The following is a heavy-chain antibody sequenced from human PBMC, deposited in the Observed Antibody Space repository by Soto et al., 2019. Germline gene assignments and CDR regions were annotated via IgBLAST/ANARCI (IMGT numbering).Heavy chain of an antibody. CDR1: GFTFSSYW. CDR2: IYSDGSST. CDR3: ASVCPYNSSRWDVGYYYYYYGLDV. Sequence: PGGSLRLSCAASGFTFSSYWMHWVRQAPGKGLVWVSRIYSDGSSTCCADTMKGPFTIYSDNAKSRQYLQMNRLRDEDTAVYYCASVCPYNSSRWDVGYYYYYYGLDVWGQGTTVTVSS. V-gene: IGHV3-74*01. J-gene: IGHJ6*02. D-gene: IGHD6-13*01.